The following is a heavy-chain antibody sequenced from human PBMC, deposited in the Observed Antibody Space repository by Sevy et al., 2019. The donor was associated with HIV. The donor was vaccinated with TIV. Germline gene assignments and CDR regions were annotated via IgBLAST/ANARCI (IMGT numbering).Heavy chain of an antibody. Sequence: SETLSLTCSVSGYSISSGYYWGWIRQPPGKGLEWIGSIYPSGSTYYNPSLKSRVTISVDTSKNQFSLKLSSVTAADTAVYYCARAYDYVWGFDYWGQGTLVTVSS. D-gene: IGHD3-16*01. CDR3: ARAYDYVWGFDY. J-gene: IGHJ4*02. CDR2: IYPSGST. V-gene: IGHV4-38-2*01. CDR1: GYSISSGYY.